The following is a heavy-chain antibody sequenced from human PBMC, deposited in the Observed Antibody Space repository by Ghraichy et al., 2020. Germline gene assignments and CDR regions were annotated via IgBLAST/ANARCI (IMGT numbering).Heavy chain of an antibody. V-gene: IGHV4-39*07. J-gene: IGHJ4*02. CDR3: ARLAGPRLVIPYFDY. Sequence: ESLNISCTVYGGSISSSSYYWGWIRQPPGKGLEWIGSIYYSGSTYYNPSLKSRVTISVDTSKNQFSLKLSSVTAADTAVYYCARLAGPRLVIPYFDYWGQGTLVTVSS. D-gene: IGHD3-9*01. CDR2: IYYSGST. CDR1: GGSISSSSYY.